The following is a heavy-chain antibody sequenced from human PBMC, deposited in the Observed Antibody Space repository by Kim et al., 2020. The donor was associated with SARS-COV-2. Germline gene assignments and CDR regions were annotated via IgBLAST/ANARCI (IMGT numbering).Heavy chain of an antibody. J-gene: IGHJ6*03. Sequence: YAQKLQGRVTMTTDTSTSTAYMELRSLRSDDTAVYYCAREPYYYYYMDVWGKGTTVTVSS. CDR3: AREPYYYYYMDV. V-gene: IGHV1-18*01.